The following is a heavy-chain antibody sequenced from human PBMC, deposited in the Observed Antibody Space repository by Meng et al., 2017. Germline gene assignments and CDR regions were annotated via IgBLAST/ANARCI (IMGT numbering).Heavy chain of an antibody. Sequence: APGPGLLKPSGTLALTCAVSGGSIISSNWWSWVRQPPGKGLEWIGEIYHSGSTNYNPSLKSRVTISVDKSKNQFSLKLSSVTAADTAVYYCARIGDWGSTRYFDYWGQGTLVTVSS. CDR2: IYHSGST. J-gene: IGHJ4*02. CDR1: GGSIISSNW. D-gene: IGHD7-27*01. CDR3: ARIGDWGSTRYFDY. V-gene: IGHV4-4*02.